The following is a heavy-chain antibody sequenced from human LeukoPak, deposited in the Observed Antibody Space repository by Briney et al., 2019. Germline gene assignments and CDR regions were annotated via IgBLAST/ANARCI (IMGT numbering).Heavy chain of an antibody. CDR1: GFTFSSSW. CDR2: IKADGSGK. Sequence: PGGSLRLSCVVSGFTFSSSWMNWLRQAPGKGLEWVASIKADGSGKYYVDSVTGRFTISRDNAKKSLYLQMNSLRVDDTAVYYCGNVEWGQGIVVTVSS. V-gene: IGHV3-7*01. CDR3: GNVE. J-gene: IGHJ4*02.